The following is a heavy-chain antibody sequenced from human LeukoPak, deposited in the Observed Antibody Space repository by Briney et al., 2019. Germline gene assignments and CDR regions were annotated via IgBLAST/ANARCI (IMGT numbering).Heavy chain of an antibody. V-gene: IGHV4-39*01. CDR2: MYYNGST. Sequence: PSETLSLTCTVSGGSIRSSSYYWGWIRQPPGKGLEWIGSMYYNGSTYYKLSLKSRITISVDTSKNQFSLKLSSVTAADTAVYYCGSSIDYWGQGTLVTVSS. J-gene: IGHJ4*02. CDR3: GSSIDY. D-gene: IGHD2-2*01. CDR1: GGSIRSSSYY.